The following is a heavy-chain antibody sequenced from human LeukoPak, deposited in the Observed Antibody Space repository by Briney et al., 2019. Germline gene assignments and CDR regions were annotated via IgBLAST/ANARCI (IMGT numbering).Heavy chain of an antibody. CDR3: AAAPIEMQQRGFDY. CDR2: IVVASGNT. Sequence: SVKVSCKASGFTFTNSAMQWVRQARGQRLEWIGWIVVASGNTKYAQKFQERVTITRDISTSTAYMELSSLSPEDTAVYYCAAAPIEMQQRGFDYWGQGTLVTVSS. J-gene: IGHJ4*02. V-gene: IGHV1-58*02. CDR1: GFTFTNSA. D-gene: IGHD5-24*01.